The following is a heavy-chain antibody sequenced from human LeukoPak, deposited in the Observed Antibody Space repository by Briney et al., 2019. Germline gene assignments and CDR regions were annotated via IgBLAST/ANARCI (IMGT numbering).Heavy chain of an antibody. V-gene: IGHV1-18*01. D-gene: IGHD2-15*01. Sequence: NLQGRVTMTTDTSTSTAHMELRSLRSDDTAVYYCARGIIGYYFDYWGQGTLVTVSS. J-gene: IGHJ4*02. CDR3: ARGIIGYYFDY.